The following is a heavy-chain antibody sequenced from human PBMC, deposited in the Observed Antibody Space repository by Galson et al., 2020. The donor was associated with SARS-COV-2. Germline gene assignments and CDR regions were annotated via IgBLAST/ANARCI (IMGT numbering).Heavy chain of an antibody. Sequence: ESGPTLVKPTQTLTLTCTFSGFSLSTSGMCVSWIRQPPGKALEWLARIDWDDDKYYSTSLKTRLTISKDTTKNQVVLTMTNMDPVDTATYYCARLYSSRWYVGGNYYYYYGMDVWGQGTTVTVSS. CDR1: GFSLSTSGMC. CDR2: IDWDDDK. CDR3: ARLYSSRWYVGGNYYYYYGMDV. V-gene: IGHV2-70*11. D-gene: IGHD6-13*01. J-gene: IGHJ6*02.